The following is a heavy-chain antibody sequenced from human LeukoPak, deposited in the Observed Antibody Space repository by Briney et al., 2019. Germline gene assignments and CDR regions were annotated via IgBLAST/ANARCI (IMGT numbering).Heavy chain of an antibody. CDR2: TYYRSKWYN. D-gene: IGHD3-22*01. V-gene: IGHV6-1*01. Sequence: SQTLSLTCAISGDSVSSNSAAWNWIRQSPSRGLEWLGRTYYRSKWYNDYAVSVKSRITINPDTSKSQFSLQLNSVTPEDTAVYYCARDKSYDSSGYYYSPDVYYFDYWGQGTLVTVSS. J-gene: IGHJ4*02. CDR1: GDSVSSNSAA. CDR3: ARDKSYDSSGYYYSPDVYYFDY.